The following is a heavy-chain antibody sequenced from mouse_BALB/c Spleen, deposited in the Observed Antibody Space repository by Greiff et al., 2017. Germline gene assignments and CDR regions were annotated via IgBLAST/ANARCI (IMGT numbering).Heavy chain of an antibody. J-gene: IGHJ2*01. D-gene: IGHD2-1*01. CDR3: ARRGYGNSFDD. Sequence: QVQLQQSGAELARPGASVKLSCKASGYTFTSYWMQWVKQRPGQGLEWIGAIYPGDGDTRYTQKFKGKATLTADKSSSTAYMQLSSLASEDSAVYYCARRGYGNSFDDWGQGTTLTVSS. V-gene: IGHV1-87*01. CDR1: GYTFTSYW. CDR2: IYPGDGDT.